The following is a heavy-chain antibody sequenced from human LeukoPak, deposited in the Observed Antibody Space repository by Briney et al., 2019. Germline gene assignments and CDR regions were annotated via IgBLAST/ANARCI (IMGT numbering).Heavy chain of an antibody. CDR2: IKQDGSEK. V-gene: IGHV3-7*01. D-gene: IGHD6-6*01. Sequence: GGSLRLSCAASGFTFSSYWMSWVRQAPGKGLEWVANIKQDGSEKYYVDSVKGRFTISRDNAKNSLYLQMNSLRAEDTAVYYCARVHSSSSWEFDYWGQGTLVTVSS. CDR3: ARVHSSSSWEFDY. J-gene: IGHJ4*02. CDR1: GFTFSSYW.